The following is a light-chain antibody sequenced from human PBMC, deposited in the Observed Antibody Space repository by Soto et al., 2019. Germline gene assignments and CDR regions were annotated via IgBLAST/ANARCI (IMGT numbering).Light chain of an antibody. Sequence: QSATTKPASVSGCPGRSISISCTGTNSDFVVYNYVSWYQQHPGKAPKLMIYGVSNRPSGVSNRFSGSKSGNTASLTISGLQADDEADYYCSSHTISSAIQVFGTGTKVTVL. J-gene: IGLJ1*01. CDR3: SSHTISSAIQV. V-gene: IGLV2-14*01. CDR2: GVS. CDR1: NSDFVVYNY.